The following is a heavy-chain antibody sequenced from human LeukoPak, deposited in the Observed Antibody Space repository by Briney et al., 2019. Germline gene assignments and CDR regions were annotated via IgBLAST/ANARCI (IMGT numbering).Heavy chain of an antibody. CDR1: GFAFNMFA. J-gene: IGHJ4*02. V-gene: IGHV3-23*01. CDR3: ARQQRIRHCSEGVCTEGYYFDY. D-gene: IGHD2-15*01. Sequence: GGSLRLSCAGTGFAFNMFAIDWVRQAPGKGLEWVSGLSRGGSTTNYADSVKGRLTISRDKSQNSVFLQLNSLRPEDTAVYYCARQQRIRHCSEGVCTEGYYFDYWGQGTLVTVSS. CDR2: LSRGGSTT.